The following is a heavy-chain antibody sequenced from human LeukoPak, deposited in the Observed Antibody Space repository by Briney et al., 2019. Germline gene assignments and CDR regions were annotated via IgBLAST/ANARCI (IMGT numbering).Heavy chain of an antibody. CDR2: IVQSGNT. V-gene: IGHV4-34*12. D-gene: IGHD1-1*01. Sequence: SETLTLTCAVYGGSFRGYYWRGIRQPPGKALEWIGEIVQSGNTKYNPSLKSRVTISVDTYKNQCSLNLSSVTAADTAVYYCARVGSSTWYKGAFDIWGQGTMVTVAP. CDR1: GGSFRGYY. J-gene: IGHJ3*02. CDR3: ARVGSSTWYKGAFDI.